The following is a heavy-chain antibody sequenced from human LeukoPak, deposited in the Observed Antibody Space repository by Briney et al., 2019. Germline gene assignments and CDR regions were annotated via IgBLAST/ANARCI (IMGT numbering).Heavy chain of an antibody. CDR1: GGSISSYY. Sequence: SETLSLTCTVSGGSISSYYWSWIRQPAGKGLEWIGRIYTSGSTSYNPFLKSRVTMSVDTSKNQFSLKLSSVTAADTAVYYCARDGKYYDILTGYYNLNWFDPWGQGTLVTVSS. V-gene: IGHV4-4*07. J-gene: IGHJ5*02. D-gene: IGHD3-9*01. CDR2: IYTSGST. CDR3: ARDGKYYDILTGYYNLNWFDP.